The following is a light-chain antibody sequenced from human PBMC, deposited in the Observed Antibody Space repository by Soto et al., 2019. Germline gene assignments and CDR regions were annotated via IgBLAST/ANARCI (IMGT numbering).Light chain of an antibody. J-gene: IGKJ1*01. CDR3: QQRSSWPLT. CDR2: DAS. CDR1: QSLSSY. Sequence: EIVLTQSPATLSLSPGERATLSCRASQSLSSYLAWYQQKPDQPPRLLIYDASNRATGIPARFSGSGSGTDFPLTISSLEPEDFAVYYCQQRSSWPLTFGQGTKVEIK. V-gene: IGKV3-11*01.